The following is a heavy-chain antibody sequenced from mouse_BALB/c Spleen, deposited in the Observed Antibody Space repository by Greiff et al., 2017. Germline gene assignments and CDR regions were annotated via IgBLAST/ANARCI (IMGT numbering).Heavy chain of an antibody. CDR1: GYSITSGYY. CDR2: ISYDGSN. V-gene: IGHV3-6*02. J-gene: IGHJ4*01. Sequence: EVQLQDSGPGLVKPSQSLSLTCSVTGYSITSGYYWNWIRQFPGNKLEWMGYISYDGSNNYNPSLKNRISITRDTSKNQFFLKLNSVTTEDTATYYCARDEVRRGGAMDYWGQGTSVTVSS. CDR3: ARDEVRRGGAMDY. D-gene: IGHD2-14*01.